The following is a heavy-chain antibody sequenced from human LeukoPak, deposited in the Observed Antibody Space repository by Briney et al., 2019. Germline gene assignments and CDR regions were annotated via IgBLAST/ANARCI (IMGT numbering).Heavy chain of an antibody. CDR3: ARDPREGPLG. CDR1: GFSFSDAW. Sequence: GGSLRLSCAASGFSFSDAWMSWVRQAPGKGLEWVGRIKSKTDGGTTDYAAPVKGRFTISRDDSKNTLYLQMNSLRAEDTAVYYCARDPREGPLGWGQGTLVTVSS. D-gene: IGHD1-26*01. J-gene: IGHJ4*02. V-gene: IGHV3-15*01. CDR2: IKSKTDGGTT.